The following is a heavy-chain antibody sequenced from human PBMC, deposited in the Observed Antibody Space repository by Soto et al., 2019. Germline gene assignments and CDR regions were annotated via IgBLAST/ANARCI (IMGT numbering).Heavy chain of an antibody. CDR2: ISSGGDST. CDR1: VFTFITYG. D-gene: IGHD4-17*01. J-gene: IGHJ4*02. Sequence: QPGWSLRLSCASSVFTFITYGMRWVRQPPGRGLEWVSGISSGGDSTNYADSVKGRFTISRDNSKSTLYLQMNSLRAEDTAVYYCAKDGSATVITSSFYWGQGTLVTVSS. V-gene: IGHV3-23*01. CDR3: AKDGSATVITSSFY.